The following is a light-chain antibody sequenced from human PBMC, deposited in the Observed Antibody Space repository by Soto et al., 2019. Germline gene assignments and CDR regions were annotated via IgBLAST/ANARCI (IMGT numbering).Light chain of an antibody. Sequence: DIVMTQSPLSLPVTPGEPASISCRSSHSLLHSNGYNYLDWYLQKPGQSPQLLIYLGSNRASGVPDMFSCSGSGTDYTLNISRVVAEDVVVFYCIQALQTPRVTFGGGTKVEIK. CDR3: IQALQTPRVT. CDR2: LGS. CDR1: HSLLHSNGYNY. V-gene: IGKV2-28*01. J-gene: IGKJ4*01.